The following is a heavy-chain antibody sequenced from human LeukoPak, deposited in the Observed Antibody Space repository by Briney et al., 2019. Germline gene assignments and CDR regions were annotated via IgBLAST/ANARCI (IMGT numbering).Heavy chain of an antibody. D-gene: IGHD6-13*01. CDR2: ISAYNGNT. J-gene: IGHJ4*02. CDR1: GYTFTSYG. CDR3: ARDVAGVDY. Sequence: ASVKVSCKASGYTFTSYGISWVRQAPGQGLEWMGWISAYNGNTNYAQKLQGRVTMTTDTSTSTAHMELRSLRSDDPAVYYCARDVAGVDYWGQGTLVTVSS. V-gene: IGHV1-18*01.